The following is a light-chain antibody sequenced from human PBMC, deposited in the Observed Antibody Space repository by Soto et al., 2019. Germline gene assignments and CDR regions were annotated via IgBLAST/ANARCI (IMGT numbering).Light chain of an antibody. CDR2: EVS. Sequence: QSALTRPASVSGSPGQSITITCTGTSSDIGVYNYVSWYQQHPGKAPKLVICEVSNRPSGVSSRFSGSKSGNTASLTISGLRTEDEADYYCTSFTTTNIWVFGGGTKLTVL. CDR3: TSFTTTNIWV. J-gene: IGLJ3*02. V-gene: IGLV2-14*01. CDR1: SSDIGVYNY.